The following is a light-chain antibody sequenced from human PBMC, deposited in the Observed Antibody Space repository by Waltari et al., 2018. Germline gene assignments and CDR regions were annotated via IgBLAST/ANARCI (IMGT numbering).Light chain of an antibody. CDR2: EGT. CDR3: CSYAHSSRVV. Sequence: QSALTQPAPVSGSPGQSITISCPGTSSDVGSYNLVSWYQHYPGKAPKLMIYEGTKRPSGVSNRFSGSKSGNTASLTISGLQAEDEADYHCCSYAHSSRVVFGGGTKVTVL. J-gene: IGLJ2*01. V-gene: IGLV2-23*01. CDR1: SSDVGSYNL.